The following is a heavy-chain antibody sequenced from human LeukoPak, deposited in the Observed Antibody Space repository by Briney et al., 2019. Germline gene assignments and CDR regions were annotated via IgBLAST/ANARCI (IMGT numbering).Heavy chain of an antibody. CDR2: ISSDGGNK. CDR3: ARDRRPTISVPYYFDF. V-gene: IGHV3-30*04. J-gene: IGHJ4*02. CDR1: GFTFSTYA. Sequence: GGSLRLSCAASGFTFSTYAFHWVRQAPGKGLEGVAVISSDGGNKYYADSVTGRFLISRDNSKNTMYLLIYSLKPEDTAVYYCARDRRPTISVPYYFDFWGQGTLVTVSS. D-gene: IGHD2-2*01.